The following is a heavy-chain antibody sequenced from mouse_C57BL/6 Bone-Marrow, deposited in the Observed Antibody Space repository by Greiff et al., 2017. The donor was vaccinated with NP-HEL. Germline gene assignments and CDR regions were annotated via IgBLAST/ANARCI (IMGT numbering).Heavy chain of an antibody. CDR3: ARPLYYDYDRFAY. V-gene: IGHV5-12*01. J-gene: IGHJ3*01. Sequence: DVQLQESGGGLVQPGGSLKLSCAASGFTFSDYYMYWVRQTPEKRLEWVAYISNGGGSTYYPDTVKGRFTISRDNAKNTLYLQMSRLKSEDTAMYYCARPLYYDYDRFAYWGQGTLVTVSA. CDR1: GFTFSDYY. D-gene: IGHD2-4*01. CDR2: ISNGGGST.